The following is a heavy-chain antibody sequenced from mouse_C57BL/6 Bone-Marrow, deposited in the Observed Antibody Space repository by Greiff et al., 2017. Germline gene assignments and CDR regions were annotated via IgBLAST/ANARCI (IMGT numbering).Heavy chain of an antibody. Sequence: QVQLQQPGAELVMPGASVKLSCKASGYTFTSYWMHWVKQRPGQGLEWIGEIDPSDSYTNYNQKFKGKSTLTVDKSSSTAYMQLISLTSEASAVYYCARRDTTVVGGYYFDYWGQGTTLTVSS. CDR3: ARRDTTVVGGYYFDY. V-gene: IGHV1-69*01. D-gene: IGHD1-1*01. CDR1: GYTFTSYW. J-gene: IGHJ2*01. CDR2: IDPSDSYT.